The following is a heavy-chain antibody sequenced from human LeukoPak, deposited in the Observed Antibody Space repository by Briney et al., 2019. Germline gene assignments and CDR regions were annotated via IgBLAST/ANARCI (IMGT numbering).Heavy chain of an antibody. V-gene: IGHV1-69*13. J-gene: IGHJ6*02. Sequence: SVKVSCKASGGTFSSYAISWVRQAPGQGLEWMGGIIPIFGTANYAQKFQGRVTITADESTSTAYMELSSLRSEDTAVYYCASPTYYDFWSGYDLSYYYYGMDVWSQGTTVTVSS. CDR2: IIPIFGTA. CDR1: GGTFSSYA. CDR3: ASPTYYDFWSGYDLSYYYYGMDV. D-gene: IGHD3-3*01.